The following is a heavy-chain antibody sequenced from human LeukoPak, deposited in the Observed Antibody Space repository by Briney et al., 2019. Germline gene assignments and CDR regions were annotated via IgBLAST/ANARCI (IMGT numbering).Heavy chain of an antibody. Sequence: SETLSLTCAVYGGSFSGYYWSWIRQPPGKGLEWIGEINHSGSTNYNPSLKSRVTISVDTSKNQFSLKLSSVTAADTAMYYCASRTGLRYFDWLDYWGQGTLVTVSS. CDR1: GGSFSGYY. V-gene: IGHV4-34*01. CDR2: INHSGST. J-gene: IGHJ4*02. CDR3: ASRTGLRYFDWLDY. D-gene: IGHD3-9*01.